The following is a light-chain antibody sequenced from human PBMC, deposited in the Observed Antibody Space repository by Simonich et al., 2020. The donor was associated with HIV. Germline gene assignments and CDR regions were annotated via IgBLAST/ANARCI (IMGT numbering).Light chain of an antibody. CDR1: QGISSY. V-gene: IGKV1-8*01. Sequence: AIRMTQSPSSLSASTGDRVTITCRASQGISSYLAWYQQKPGKAPKLLIYAASTLQSGVPSRFSGSGSGTDFTLTISCLQSEDIATYYCQQYDNLFGPGTKVDIK. J-gene: IGKJ3*01. CDR3: QQYDNL. CDR2: AAS.